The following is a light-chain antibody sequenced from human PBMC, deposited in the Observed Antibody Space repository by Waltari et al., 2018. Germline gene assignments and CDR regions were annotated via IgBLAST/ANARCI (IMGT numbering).Light chain of an antibody. J-gene: IGLJ3*02. CDR2: DVS. CDR1: SSDVGRYNY. V-gene: IGLV2-11*01. CDR3: CSYAGIYTWV. Sequence: QSALTQPRSVSGSPGQSVTISCPGTSSDVGRYNYFSWFQQYQGKAPKLMISDVSERPSGVPDRFSGSKSGNTASLTISGLQAEDEADYYCCSYAGIYTWVFGGGTQLTVL.